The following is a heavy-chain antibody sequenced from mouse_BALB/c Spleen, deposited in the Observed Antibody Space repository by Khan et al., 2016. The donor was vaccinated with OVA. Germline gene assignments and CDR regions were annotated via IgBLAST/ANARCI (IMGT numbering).Heavy chain of an antibody. CDR2: IYPGSNNT. Sequence: QVQLQQSGAELARPGASVKLSCKASGYTFTDYNINWVKQRTGQGLEWIGEIYPGSNNTYYNEKFKGKATLTADKSSSTAYMQLSSLTSEDSAVYFCEREWGVWFPNWGQGTLVTVSA. CDR3: EREWGVWFPN. V-gene: IGHV1-77*01. CDR1: GYTFTDYN. J-gene: IGHJ3*01.